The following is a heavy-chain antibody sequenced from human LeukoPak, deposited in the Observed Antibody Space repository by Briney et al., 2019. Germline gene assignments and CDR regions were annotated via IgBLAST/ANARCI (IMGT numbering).Heavy chain of an antibody. CDR1: GYTFTSYD. V-gene: IGHV1-8*03. D-gene: IGHD3-3*01. J-gene: IGHJ3*02. Sequence: ASVKVSCKASGYTFTSYDINWVRQATGQGLEWMGWMNPNSGNTGYAQKFQGRVTITRNTSISTAYMELSSLRSEDTAVYYCARGSAFAWYYDFWSGDSGAFDIWGQGTMVTVSS. CDR3: ARGSAFAWYYDFWSGDSGAFDI. CDR2: MNPNSGNT.